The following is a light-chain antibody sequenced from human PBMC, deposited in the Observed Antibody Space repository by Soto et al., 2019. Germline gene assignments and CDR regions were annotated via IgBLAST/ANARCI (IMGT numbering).Light chain of an antibody. V-gene: IGLV2-14*01. J-gene: IGLJ1*01. CDR3: TSYSSSSTLYV. Sequence: LTQPASVSGSPGQSIAISCTGTSSDVGAYNYVSWFQQHPGKAPKLMIYDVSNRPSGVSNRFSGSKSGNTASLTISGLQAEDEADYYCTSYSSSSTLYVFGTGTKVTVL. CDR1: SSDVGAYNY. CDR2: DVS.